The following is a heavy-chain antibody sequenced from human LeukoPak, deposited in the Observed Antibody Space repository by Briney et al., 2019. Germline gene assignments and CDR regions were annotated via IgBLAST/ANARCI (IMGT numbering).Heavy chain of an antibody. J-gene: IGHJ5*02. V-gene: IGHV4-30-4*01. CDR1: GGSISSGEYF. CDR3: ARKEMVRGDDFNWFDP. Sequence: PSETLSLTCTVSGGSISSGEYFWSWIRQPPGKGLEWIAYIHNSGATYYNPSLKSRVTISVDTSKNQFSLKLSSVTAADTAVYYCARKEMVRGDDFNWFDPWGQGTLVTVSS. CDR2: IHNSGAT. D-gene: IGHD3-10*01.